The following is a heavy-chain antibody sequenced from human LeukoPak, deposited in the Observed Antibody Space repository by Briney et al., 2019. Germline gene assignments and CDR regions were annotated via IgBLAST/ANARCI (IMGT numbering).Heavy chain of an antibody. V-gene: IGHV4-59*01. CDR1: GGSISSYY. Sequence: SETLSLTCTVSGGSISSYYWSWIWQPPGKGLEWIGYIYYSGSTNYNPSLKSRVTISVDTSKNQFSLKLSSVTAADTAVYYCARGSNYDPSWFDPWGQGTLVTVSS. D-gene: IGHD4-11*01. J-gene: IGHJ5*02. CDR3: ARGSNYDPSWFDP. CDR2: IYYSGST.